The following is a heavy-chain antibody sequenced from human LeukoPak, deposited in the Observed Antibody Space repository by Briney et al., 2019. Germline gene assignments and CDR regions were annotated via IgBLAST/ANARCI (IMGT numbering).Heavy chain of an antibody. CDR3: ARDLAPIVVVVAATGWWFDP. V-gene: IGHV3-21*01. Sequence: GGSLRLSCAASGFTFSSYSMNWVRQAPGKGLEWVSSISSSSSYIYYADSVKGRFTISRDNAKNSLYLQMNSLRAEDTAVCYCARDLAPIVVVVAATGWWFDPWGQGTLVTVSS. D-gene: IGHD2-15*01. CDR2: ISSSSSYI. CDR1: GFTFSSYS. J-gene: IGHJ5*02.